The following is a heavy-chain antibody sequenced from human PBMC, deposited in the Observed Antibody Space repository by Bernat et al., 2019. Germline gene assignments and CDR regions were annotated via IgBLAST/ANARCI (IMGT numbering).Heavy chain of an antibody. J-gene: IGHJ6*02. CDR2: ISAYNGNT. CDR3: ARKGLRGSNYYYFGMEV. D-gene: IGHD6-13*01. V-gene: IGHV1-18*01. Sequence: QVQLVQSGVEVKKPGASVKVSCKASGYTFTNYGISWVRQSPGQGLEWMGWISAYNGNTNYAQKVQGRVTMTTDTSTSTAYMELRSLRSDDTAVYYCARKGLRGSNYYYFGMEVWGQGTTVTVSS. CDR1: GYTFTNYG.